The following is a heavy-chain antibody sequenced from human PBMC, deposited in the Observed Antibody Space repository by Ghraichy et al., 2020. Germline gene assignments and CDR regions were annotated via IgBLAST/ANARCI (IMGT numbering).Heavy chain of an antibody. Sequence: GESLNISCAASGFTFSTYSMHWVRQAPGKGLEWVAVISHDGNSKYYADSVKGRFTISRDNFKNLVYLQMNRLRTEDTAVYFCARDIKSSSWSYYYYAMDVWGQGTTVTVSS. CDR1: GFTFSTYS. D-gene: IGHD6-13*01. J-gene: IGHJ6*02. V-gene: IGHV3-30-3*01. CDR2: ISHDGNSK. CDR3: ARDIKSSSWSYYYYAMDV.